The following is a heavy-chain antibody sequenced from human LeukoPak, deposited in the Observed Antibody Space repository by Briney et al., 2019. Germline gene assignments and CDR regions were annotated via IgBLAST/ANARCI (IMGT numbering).Heavy chain of an antibody. Sequence: SVKVSCKASGGTFSSYAISWVRQAPGQGLEWMGGIIPIFGTANYAQKFQGRVTITTDESTSTAYMELSSLRSEDTAVYYCALLTIEYYDSSDVDYWGQGTLVTVYS. D-gene: IGHD3-22*01. CDR2: IIPIFGTA. CDR1: GGTFSSYA. V-gene: IGHV1-69*05. J-gene: IGHJ4*02. CDR3: ALLTIEYYDSSDVDY.